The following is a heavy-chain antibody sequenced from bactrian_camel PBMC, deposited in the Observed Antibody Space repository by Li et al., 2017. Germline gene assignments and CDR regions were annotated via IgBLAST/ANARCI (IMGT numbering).Heavy chain of an antibody. CDR1: ETRYC. Sequence: HVQLVESGGGSVQPGQSLRLTCTFSETRYCMGWVRRLPGQEREGVAAVAGDGCTNYADSVKGRFTISRDNAKNTYYCAAGDGRTLYCRGDFHQLYGIDYWGKGTQVTVS. V-gene: IGHV3S53*01. D-gene: IGHD2*01. CDR2: VAGDGCT. J-gene: IGHJ7*01.